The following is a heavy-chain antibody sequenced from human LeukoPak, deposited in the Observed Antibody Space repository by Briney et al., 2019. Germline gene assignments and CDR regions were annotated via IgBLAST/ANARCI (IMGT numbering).Heavy chain of an antibody. V-gene: IGHV1-69*05. CDR2: IIPVFGTA. CDR1: GGTFSSYA. CDR3: ARVSWLVKGYYYYYMDI. J-gene: IGHJ6*03. Sequence: GASVKVSCKASGGTFSSYAITWVRQAPGQGLEWMGGIIPVFGTASYAQNFQGRVTITTDESTSTAYMELSSLRSEDTAVYYCARVSWLVKGYYYYYMDIWGKGTTVTVSS. D-gene: IGHD6-19*01.